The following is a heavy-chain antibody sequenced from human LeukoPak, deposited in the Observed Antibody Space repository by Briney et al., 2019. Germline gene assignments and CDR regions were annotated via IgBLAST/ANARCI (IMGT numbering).Heavy chain of an antibody. Sequence: GSLRLSCEASGFSFPYGMSWVRQAPGKGLEWVSGITNSGENTYYADSVKGRFTISRDNAKYLVYLQMDSLRAEDTAVYYCAILNLESWGQGTLVTVSS. CDR3: AILNLES. D-gene: IGHD2-8*01. J-gene: IGHJ4*02. CDR1: GFSFPYG. CDR2: ITNSGENT. V-gene: IGHV3-23*01.